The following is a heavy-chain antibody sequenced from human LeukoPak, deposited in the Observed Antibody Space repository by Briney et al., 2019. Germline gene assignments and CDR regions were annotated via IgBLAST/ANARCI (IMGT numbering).Heavy chain of an antibody. CDR2: IWYDGSNK. D-gene: IGHD3-22*01. CDR1: GFTFSSYG. CDR3: AKPSLGGGYDTLNWFDP. V-gene: IGHV3-33*06. Sequence: GGSLRLSCAASGFTFSSYGMHWVRQAPGKGLEWVAVIWYDGSNKYYADSVKGRFTISRDNSKNTLYLQMNSLRAEDTAVYYCAKPSLGGGYDTLNWFDPWAREPWSPSPQ. J-gene: IGHJ5*02.